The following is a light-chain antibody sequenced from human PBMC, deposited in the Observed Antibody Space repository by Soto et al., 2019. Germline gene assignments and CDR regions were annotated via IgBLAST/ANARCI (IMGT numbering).Light chain of an antibody. CDR2: DAS. Sequence: DIQMTQSPSSLSASVGDRVTITCRASQSISSYLNWYQQKPGKAPKLLIYDASNLETGVPSRFSGSGSGTEFTLTISGLQPDDIATYYCQQCHRYLTFGQGTKVDIK. V-gene: IGKV1-33*01. CDR1: QSISSY. J-gene: IGKJ1*01. CDR3: QQCHRYLT.